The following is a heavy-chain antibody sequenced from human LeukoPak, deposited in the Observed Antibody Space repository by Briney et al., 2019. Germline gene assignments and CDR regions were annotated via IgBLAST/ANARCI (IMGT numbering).Heavy chain of an antibody. D-gene: IGHD1-1*01. CDR1: GFTFSSYA. J-gene: IGHJ5*02. V-gene: IGHV3-23*01. CDR3: AKGGTPENWFDP. CDR2: ISGSGGST. Sequence: QPGGSLRLSCAASGFTFSSYAMSGVRQAPGKGREWGSAISGSGGSTYYADSVKGRFTISRDNSKNTLYLQMNSLRAEDTAVYYCAKGGTPENWFDPWGQGTLVTVSS.